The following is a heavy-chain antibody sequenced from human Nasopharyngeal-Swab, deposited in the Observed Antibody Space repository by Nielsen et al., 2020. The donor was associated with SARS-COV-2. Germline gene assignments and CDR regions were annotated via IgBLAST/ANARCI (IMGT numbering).Heavy chain of an antibody. J-gene: IGHJ4*02. V-gene: IGHV3-23*01. CDR3: AKVSWEWELLRWYFDY. D-gene: IGHD1-26*01. CDR2: ISGSGGST. CDR1: GFTFSSYV. Sequence: GGSLRLSCAAPGFTFSSYVMSWVCQAPGKGLEWVSAISGSGGSTYYADSVKGRFAISRDNSKNTLYLQMNSLRAEDTAVYYCAKVSWEWELLRWYFDYWGQGTLVTVSS.